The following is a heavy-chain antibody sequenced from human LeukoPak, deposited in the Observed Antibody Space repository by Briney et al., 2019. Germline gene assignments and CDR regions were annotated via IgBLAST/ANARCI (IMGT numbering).Heavy chain of an antibody. V-gene: IGHV4-59*01. CDR2: IYYSGST. Sequence: SETLPLTCTVSGGSISSYYWSWIRQPPGKGLEWIGYIYYSGSTKYNPSLKSRVTISVDTSKNQFSLKLSSVTAADTAVYYCARGGYGDGMDYWGQGTLVTVSS. J-gene: IGHJ4*02. D-gene: IGHD4-17*01. CDR3: ARGGYGDGMDY. CDR1: GGSISSYY.